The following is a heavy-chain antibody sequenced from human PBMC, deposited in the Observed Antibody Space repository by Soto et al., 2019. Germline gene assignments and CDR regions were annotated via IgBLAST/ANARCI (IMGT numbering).Heavy chain of an antibody. CDR1: GFNFSNTW. CDR2: IESKADGGTT. Sequence: EVQLVESGGGLVKPGGSLRLSCAASGFNFSNTWMSWVRQAPGKGLEWVGRIESKADGGTTDYAAPVKGRFTISRDDSKNKLFLQMDSLKTDDTAVYYCSTGRSSNYHWGQGTLVTVSS. D-gene: IGHD2-2*01. CDR3: STGRSSNYH. V-gene: IGHV3-15*04. J-gene: IGHJ4*02.